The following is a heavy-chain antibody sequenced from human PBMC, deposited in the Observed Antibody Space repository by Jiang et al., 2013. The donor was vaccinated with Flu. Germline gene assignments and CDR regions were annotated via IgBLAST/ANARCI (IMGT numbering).Heavy chain of an antibody. D-gene: IGHD1-14*01. CDR2: IYYSGST. Sequence: PSETLSLTCTVSGGSISSYYWSWIRQPPGKGLEWIGYIYYSGSTNYNPSLKSRVTISVDTSKNQFSLKLSSVTAADTAVYYCARHEEPGDTFDYWGQGTLVTVSS. J-gene: IGHJ4*02. CDR3: ARHEEPGDTFDY. V-gene: IGHV4-59*08. CDR1: GGSISSYY.